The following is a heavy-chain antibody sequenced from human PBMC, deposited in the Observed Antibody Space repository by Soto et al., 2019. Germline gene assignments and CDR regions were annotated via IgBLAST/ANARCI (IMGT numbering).Heavy chain of an antibody. V-gene: IGHV3-48*02. CDR2: ISSSSSTI. Sequence: GGSLRLSCAASGFTFSSYSMNWVRQAPGKGLEWVSYISSSSSTIYYADTVKGRFTISRDNAKNSLYLQMNSLRDEDTAVYYCARSEATQLFPPDQWGQGTPVTVSS. J-gene: IGHJ4*02. CDR1: GFTFSSYS. CDR3: ARSEATQLFPPDQ. D-gene: IGHD3-10*02.